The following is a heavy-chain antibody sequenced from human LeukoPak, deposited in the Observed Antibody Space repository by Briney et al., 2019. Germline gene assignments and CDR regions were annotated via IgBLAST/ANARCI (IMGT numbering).Heavy chain of an antibody. CDR1: GYTFIDYQ. V-gene: IGHV1-2*02. D-gene: IGHD1-26*01. J-gene: IGHJ6*02. CDR3: AREWELNTQTDGMDV. Sequence: ASVKVSCKASGYTFIDYQMHRLRQAPGQGLEWMGWINPNNGSTNYAQKFQGRVTMTRDTSIRTAYMEVSSLRSDDTAVYYCAREWELNTQTDGMDVWGQGTSVTVSS. CDR2: INPNNGST.